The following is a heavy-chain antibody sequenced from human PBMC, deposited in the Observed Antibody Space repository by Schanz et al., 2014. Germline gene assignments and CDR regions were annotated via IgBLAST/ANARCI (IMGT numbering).Heavy chain of an antibody. J-gene: IGHJ4*02. CDR1: GFMFSSYG. CDR3: AKSLESCPGGRCSRGYFDY. Sequence: EVQLVESGGGLIQPGGSLRLSCAASGFMFSSYGMHWVRQAPGRGLEWVSIISGSGGNTYYADAVRGRFTISRDNSKTTVYLQMNSLRAEDTAVYYCAKSLESCPGGRCSRGYFDYWGQGTLVTVSS. CDR2: ISGSGGNT. D-gene: IGHD2-8*02. V-gene: IGHV3-23*04.